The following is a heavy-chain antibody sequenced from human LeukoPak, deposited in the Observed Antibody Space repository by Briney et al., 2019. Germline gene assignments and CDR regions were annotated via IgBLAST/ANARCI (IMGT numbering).Heavy chain of an antibody. CDR2: MNPNSGNT. D-gene: IGHD6-19*01. CDR3: ARAQYSSGWYMREEVDDY. CDR1: GYTFTSYD. Sequence: GASVKVSCKASGYTFTSYDINWVRPAPGQGLEWMGWMNPNSGNTGYAQKFQGRVTMTRNTSISTAYMELSSLRSEDTAVYYCARAQYSSGWYMREEVDDYWGQGTLVTVSS. J-gene: IGHJ4*02. V-gene: IGHV1-8*01.